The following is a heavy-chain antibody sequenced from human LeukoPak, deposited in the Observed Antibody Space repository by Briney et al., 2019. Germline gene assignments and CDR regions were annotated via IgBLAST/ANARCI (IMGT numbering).Heavy chain of an antibody. CDR1: GFDFSISA. J-gene: IGHJ6*02. V-gene: IGHV3-30-3*01. D-gene: IGHD2/OR15-2a*01. CDR2: ISYDGSKK. Sequence: GGSLRLSCAASGFDFSISAMHWVRQAPGKGLEWVSLISYDGSKKYYADSVKGRFTISRDNSKITLHLQMNSLRPEDAAVYYCARVAAAYDTFSYHGMDVWGQGTTVIVSS. CDR3: ARVAAAYDTFSYHGMDV.